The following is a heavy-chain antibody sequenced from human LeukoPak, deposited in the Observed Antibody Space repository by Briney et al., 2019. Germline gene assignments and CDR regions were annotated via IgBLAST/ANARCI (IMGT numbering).Heavy chain of an antibody. CDR2: IKQDGSEK. V-gene: IGHV3-7*01. CDR3: ARDETEWFDP. D-gene: IGHD2-21*02. CDR1: GFTFSSYA. J-gene: IGHJ5*02. Sequence: GGSLRLSCAASGFTFSSYAMSWVRQAPGKGLEWVANIKQDGSEKYYVDSVKGRFTISRDNAKNSLYLQMNSLRAEDTAVYYCARDETEWFDPWGQGTLVTVSS.